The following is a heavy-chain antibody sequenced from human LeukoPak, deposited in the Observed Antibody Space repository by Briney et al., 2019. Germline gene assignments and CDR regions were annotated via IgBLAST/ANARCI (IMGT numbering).Heavy chain of an antibody. D-gene: IGHD6-13*01. J-gene: IGHJ4*02. CDR3: ARDPNSSGWYGGDY. CDR2: FDRKDGES. V-gene: IGHV1-24*01. CDR1: IFSLTQLS. Sequence: ASVSVSFKLSIFSLTQLSMHWVRQTPGQGLEWMGGFDRKDGESIYAQMVQGRVTMTEDISSNTAYMELRCLRSEDTAVYYCARDPNSSGWYGGDYWGQGTLVTVSS.